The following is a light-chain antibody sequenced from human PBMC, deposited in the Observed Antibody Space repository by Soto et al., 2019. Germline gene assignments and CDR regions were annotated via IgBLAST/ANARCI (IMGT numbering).Light chain of an antibody. J-gene: IGKJ5*01. CDR3: QQLSSYPPA. CDR2: AAS. CDR1: QGISSY. Sequence: DIQLTQSPSFLSASVGDRVTITFRASQGISSYLAWYQQKPGKAPKLLIYAASTLQSGVPSRFSGSGSGTEFTLTISSLQPEDFATYYCQQLSSYPPAFGQGTRLEIK. V-gene: IGKV1-9*01.